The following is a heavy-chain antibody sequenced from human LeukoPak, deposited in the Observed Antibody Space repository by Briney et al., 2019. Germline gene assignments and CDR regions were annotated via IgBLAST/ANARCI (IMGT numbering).Heavy chain of an antibody. CDR2: INHSGST. Sequence: PSETLSLTCAVYGGSFSGYYWSWIRQPPGKGLEWIGEINHSGSTNYNPPLKSRVTMSVDTSKNQFSLKLSSVTAADTAVYYCARESARIVGATSWFDPWGQGTLVTVSS. V-gene: IGHV4-34*01. CDR1: GGSFSGYY. CDR3: ARESARIVGATSWFDP. J-gene: IGHJ5*02. D-gene: IGHD1-26*01.